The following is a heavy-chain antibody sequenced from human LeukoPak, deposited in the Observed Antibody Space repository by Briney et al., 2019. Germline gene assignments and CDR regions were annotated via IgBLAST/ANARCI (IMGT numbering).Heavy chain of an antibody. CDR2: ISYDGSNK. V-gene: IGHV3-30*04. D-gene: IGHD3-10*01. CDR3: ARDWFNVDPSYYFDY. J-gene: IGHJ4*02. CDR1: EFTFSSYA. Sequence: RGSLRLSCAASEFTFSSYAMHWVRQAPGKGLEWVAVISYDGSNKYYADSVKGRFTISRDNTKNTLYLQMNSLRAEDTAVYYCARDWFNVDPSYYFDYWGQGTLVTVSS.